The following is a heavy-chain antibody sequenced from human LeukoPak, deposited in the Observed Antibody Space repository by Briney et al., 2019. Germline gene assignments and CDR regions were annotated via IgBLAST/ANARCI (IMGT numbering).Heavy chain of an antibody. D-gene: IGHD3-10*01. CDR1: GGSISDYY. Sequence: SETLSLTCTVSGGSISDYYWSWIRQPPGKGLEWVAYVHYSGTTKYNPSLQSRVTTAVDMSKKEVSLRLDSVTAADTAVYYCAGDMRGSAKVWFDSWGQGGQVIVSS. V-gene: IGHV4-59*12. CDR3: AGDMRGSAKVWFDS. CDR2: VHYSGTT. J-gene: IGHJ5*01.